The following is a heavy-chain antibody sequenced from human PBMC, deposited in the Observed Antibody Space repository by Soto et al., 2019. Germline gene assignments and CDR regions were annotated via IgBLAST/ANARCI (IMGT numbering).Heavy chain of an antibody. D-gene: IGHD3-10*01. CDR1: GGSVNIGTYY. J-gene: IGHJ4*02. Sequence: SETLSLTCTVPGGSVNIGTYYWSWIRQPPGKGLEWIGFIHYSGSTNYNPSLKSRVTMSVDTSKNQFSLKLSSVTAADTAVYYCARRGYYGSGSPKGAHDYWGQGTLVTVSS. CDR3: ARRGYYGSGSPKGAHDY. V-gene: IGHV4-61*01. CDR2: IHYSGST.